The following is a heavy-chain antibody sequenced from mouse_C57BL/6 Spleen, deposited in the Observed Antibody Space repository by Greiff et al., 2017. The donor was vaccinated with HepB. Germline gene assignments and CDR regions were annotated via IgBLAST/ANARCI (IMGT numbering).Heavy chain of an antibody. D-gene: IGHD2-4*01. J-gene: IGHJ3*01. CDR1: GYSFTGYF. Sequence: VQLKESGPELVKPGDSVKISCKASGYSFTGYFMNWVMQSHGKSLEWIGRINPYNGDTFYNQKFKGKATLTVDKSSSPAHMELRRLTSEDSTVYYCARAGDRSGDYGGFAYWGQGTLVTVSA. CDR2: INPYNGDT. V-gene: IGHV1-20*01. CDR3: ARAGDRSGDYGGFAY.